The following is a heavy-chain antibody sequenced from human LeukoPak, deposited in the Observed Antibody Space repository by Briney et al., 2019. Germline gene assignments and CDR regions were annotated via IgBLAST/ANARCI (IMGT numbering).Heavy chain of an antibody. Sequence: SETLSLTCAVYGGFFSGYYWSWIRQPPGKGLEWIGEINHSGSTNYNPSLKSRVTISVDTSKNQFSLKLSSVTAADTAVYYCARYSTITMVRGVYYYYYMDAWGKGTTVTVSS. D-gene: IGHD3-10*01. CDR1: GGFFSGYY. CDR2: INHSGST. J-gene: IGHJ6*03. CDR3: ARYSTITMVRGVYYYYYMDA. V-gene: IGHV4-34*01.